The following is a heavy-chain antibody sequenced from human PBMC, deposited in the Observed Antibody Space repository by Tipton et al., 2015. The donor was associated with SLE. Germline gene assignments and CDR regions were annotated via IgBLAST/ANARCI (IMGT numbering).Heavy chain of an antibody. CDR2: IYYSGNT. Sequence: TLSLTCTVSGGSISSSSYYWGWIRQPPGKGLEWIGSIYYSGNTYYNPSLKSRVTISVDTSKNQFSPKLSSVTAADTAGYYCARRLVAAANEWYFGLRGRGTLVTGSS. V-gene: IGHV4-39*07. D-gene: IGHD6-25*01. J-gene: IGHJ2*01. CDR3: ARRLVAAANEWYFGL. CDR1: GGSISSSSYY.